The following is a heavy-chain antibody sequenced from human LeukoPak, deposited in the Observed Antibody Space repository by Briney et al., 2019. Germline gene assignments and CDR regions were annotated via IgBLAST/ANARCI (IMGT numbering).Heavy chain of an antibody. J-gene: IGHJ4*02. Sequence: GGSLRLSCAAAGFTFSSYGREWVPQAPGKGREGGAIITFGGSNKYYADSVKGRFTISRDNSKNTLYLQMNSLRAEDTAVYYCAKDGRGFAYCSSTSCYFDYWGQGTLVTVSS. V-gene: IGHV3-30*18. D-gene: IGHD2-2*01. CDR1: GFTFSSYG. CDR2: ITFGGSNK. CDR3: AKDGRGFAYCSSTSCYFDY.